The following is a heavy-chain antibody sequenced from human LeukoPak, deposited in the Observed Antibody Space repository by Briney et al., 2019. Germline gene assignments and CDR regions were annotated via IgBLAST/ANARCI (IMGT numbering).Heavy chain of an antibody. J-gene: IGHJ5*02. CDR3: ARDSGTTGEVKFDP. CDR1: GYSISSGYY. CDR2: IFHSGST. V-gene: IGHV4-38-2*02. D-gene: IGHD3-10*01. Sequence: ASETLSLTCTVSGYSISSGYYWGWIRQPPGKGLEWIGTIFHSGSTYSNPSLKSRVTISVDTSKNQFSLNLSSVTAADTAVYYCARDSGTTGEVKFDPWGQGTLVTVSS.